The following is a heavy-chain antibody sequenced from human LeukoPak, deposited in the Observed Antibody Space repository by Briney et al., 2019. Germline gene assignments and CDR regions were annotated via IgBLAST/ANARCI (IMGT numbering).Heavy chain of an antibody. CDR3: ARGLGSSYGAAFDY. CDR1: GGSFSGYY. Sequence: SETLSLTCAVYGGSFSGYYWSWIRQPPGKGLEWIGEINHSGSTNYNPSLKSRVTISVDTSKNQFSLKLSSVTAADTAVYYCARGLGSSYGAAFDYWGQGTLVTVSS. V-gene: IGHV4-34*01. D-gene: IGHD5-18*01. J-gene: IGHJ4*02. CDR2: INHSGST.